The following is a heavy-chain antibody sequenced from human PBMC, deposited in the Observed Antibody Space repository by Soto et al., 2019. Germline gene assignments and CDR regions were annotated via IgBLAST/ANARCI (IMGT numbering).Heavy chain of an antibody. J-gene: IGHJ6*03. CDR2: INPNSGGT. D-gene: IGHD3-3*01. CDR3: ARGTIFGVGDYYYYMDV. Sequence: ASVKVSCKASGYTFTGYYMHWVRQAPGQGLEWMGWINPNSGGTNYAQKFQGWVTMTRDTSISTAYMELSRLRSDDTAVYYCARGTIFGVGDYYYYMDVWGKGTTVTVSS. V-gene: IGHV1-2*04. CDR1: GYTFTGYY.